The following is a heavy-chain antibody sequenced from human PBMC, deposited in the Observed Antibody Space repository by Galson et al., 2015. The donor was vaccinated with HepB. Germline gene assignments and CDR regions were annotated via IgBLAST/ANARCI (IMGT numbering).Heavy chain of an antibody. J-gene: IGHJ6*02. CDR3: ARDQGTDYDIWGGYYYYGMDV. Sequence: SLRLSCAASGFTFSSYAMRWVRQAPGKGLEWVAVISYDGSNKYYADSVKGRFTISRDNSKNTLYLQMNSLRAEDTAVYYCARDQGTDYDIWGGYYYYGMDVWGQGTTVTVSS. D-gene: IGHD3-9*01. V-gene: IGHV3-30-3*01. CDR2: ISYDGSNK. CDR1: GFTFSSYA.